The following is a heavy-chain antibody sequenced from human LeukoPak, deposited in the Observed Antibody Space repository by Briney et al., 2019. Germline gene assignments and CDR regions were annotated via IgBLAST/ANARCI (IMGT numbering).Heavy chain of an antibody. CDR1: GASFSTSGCY. J-gene: IGHJ5*02. D-gene: IGHD3-10*01. CDR3: ARRISSYYGSGSYYRFDP. V-gene: IGHV4-39*07. CDR2: IFYTGNT. Sequence: SETLSLTCTVSGASFSTSGCYWGWIRQPPGKGLEWIGSIFYTGNTNYNPSLKSRVTISVDTSKNQFSLKLSSVTAADTAVYYCARRISSYYGSGSYYRFDPWGQGTLVTVSS.